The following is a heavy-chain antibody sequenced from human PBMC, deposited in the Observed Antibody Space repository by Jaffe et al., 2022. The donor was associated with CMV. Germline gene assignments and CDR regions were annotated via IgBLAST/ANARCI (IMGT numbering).Heavy chain of an antibody. CDR1: GGSISSGGYY. Sequence: QVQLQESGPGLVKPSQTLSLTCTVSGGSISSGGYYWSWIRQHPGKGLEWIGYIYYSGSTYYNPSLKSRVTISVDTSKNQFSLKLSSVTAADTAVYYCARGRVPAAKILGYFDYWGQGTLVTVSS. CDR3: ARGRVPAAKILGYFDY. CDR2: IYYSGST. V-gene: IGHV4-31*03. D-gene: IGHD2-2*01. J-gene: IGHJ4*02.